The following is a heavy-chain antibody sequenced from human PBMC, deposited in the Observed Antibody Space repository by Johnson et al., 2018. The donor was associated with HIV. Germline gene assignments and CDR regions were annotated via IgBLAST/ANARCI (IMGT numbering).Heavy chain of an antibody. CDR2: IYSGGST. Sequence: VQLVESGGGLIQPGGSLRLSCAASGFTVSSNYMSWVRQAPGKGLEWVSVIYSGGSTYYADSVKGRFTIYRDNSKNTLYLQMNSLRAEDTAVYYCARGSGVRTGGDSDAFGIWGQGTMVTVSS. CDR3: ARGSGVRTGGDSDAFGI. J-gene: IGHJ3*02. D-gene: IGHD4-17*01. V-gene: IGHV3-53*01. CDR1: GFTVSSNY.